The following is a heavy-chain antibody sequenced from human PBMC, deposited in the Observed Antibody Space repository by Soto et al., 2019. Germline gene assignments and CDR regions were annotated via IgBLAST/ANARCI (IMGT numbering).Heavy chain of an antibody. CDR3: AKVRRYYDSSGFYFYFES. D-gene: IGHD3-22*01. CDR1: GFTFSNYG. Sequence: PGGSLRLSCAASGFTFSNYGMHWVREAPGKGLEWVAVISFDGSEKFYADPVKGRFTISRDNSKKTLDLQMYSLRAEDTAVYYCAKVRRYYDSSGFYFYFESWGQGTLVTVSS. V-gene: IGHV3-30*18. CDR2: ISFDGSEK. J-gene: IGHJ4*02.